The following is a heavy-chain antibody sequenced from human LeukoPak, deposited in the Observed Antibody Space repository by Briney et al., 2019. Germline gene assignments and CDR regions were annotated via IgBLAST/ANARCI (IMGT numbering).Heavy chain of an antibody. CDR1: GYTFTSYY. CDR3: ARVAAEVVGVPGAIGFGWLRRDYYYMDV. CDR2: INPSGGST. J-gene: IGHJ6*03. Sequence: ASVKVSCKASGYTFTSYYIHWVRQAPGEGLEWMGIINPSGGSTSYAQKFQGRVTMTRDMSTSTVYMELSSLRSEDTAVYYCARVAAEVVGVPGAIGFGWLRRDYYYMDVWGKGTTVTVSS. D-gene: IGHD2-2*02. V-gene: IGHV1-46*01.